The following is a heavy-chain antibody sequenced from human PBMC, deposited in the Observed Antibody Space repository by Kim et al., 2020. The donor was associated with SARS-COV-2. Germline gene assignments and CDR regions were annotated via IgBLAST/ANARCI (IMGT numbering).Heavy chain of an antibody. CDR2: INPNNGGA. J-gene: IGHJ6*02. CDR3: ARDAGLWGSTYYGMDV. D-gene: IGHD5-18*01. CDR1: GYTFNGHY. Sequence: ASVKVSCKASGYTFNGHYMHWVRQAPGQGLEWMGRINPNNGGANYVQKFQGRVTVTRDTSSNTVYMELSRLNSDDTAVYYCARDAGLWGSTYYGMDVWGQGTTVTV. V-gene: IGHV1-2*06.